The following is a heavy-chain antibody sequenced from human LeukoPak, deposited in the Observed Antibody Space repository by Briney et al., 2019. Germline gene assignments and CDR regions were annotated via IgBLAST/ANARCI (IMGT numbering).Heavy chain of an antibody. D-gene: IGHD2-2*01. V-gene: IGHV4-4*02. CDR2: IYHSGST. Sequence: TPSGTLSLTCAVSGGSISSSNWWSWVRQPPGKGLEWIGEIYHSGSTNYNPSLRSRVTISVDKSKNQFSLKLNSVTAADTAVYYCAREGVVVPTARDPRPFDFWGQGTLVTVSS. CDR3: AREGVVVPTARDPRPFDF. J-gene: IGHJ4*02. CDR1: GGSISSSNW.